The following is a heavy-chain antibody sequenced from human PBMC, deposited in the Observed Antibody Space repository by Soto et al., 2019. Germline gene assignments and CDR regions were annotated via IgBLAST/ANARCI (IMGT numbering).Heavy chain of an antibody. CDR3: ARDDAGGFDP. J-gene: IGHJ5*02. Sequence: QVQLQESGPGLVKPSETLSLTCTVSGGSISGHYWSWIRQPPGKGLEWIGYIYYSGSTSYNPSLKGRATISVDTSKNQFSLKLSSVTAADTAVYYCARDDAGGFDPWGQGTLVTVSS. CDR1: GGSISGHY. CDR2: IYYSGST. V-gene: IGHV4-59*11.